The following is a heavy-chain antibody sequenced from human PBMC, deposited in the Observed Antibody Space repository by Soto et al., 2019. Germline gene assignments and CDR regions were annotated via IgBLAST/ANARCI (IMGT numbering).Heavy chain of an antibody. J-gene: IGHJ4*02. CDR3: AKSQGSSGYPYYFDF. CDR1: GFSFRNYA. Sequence: GGSLRLSCAASGFSFRNYAMSWVRQAPGAGLEWVSAISGSGGGTFYADSVKGRFTIFRDNSKNTLYLQMHSLRAEDTAVYYCAKSQGSSGYPYYFDFWGQGTPVTVSS. D-gene: IGHD3-22*01. V-gene: IGHV3-23*01. CDR2: ISGSGGGT.